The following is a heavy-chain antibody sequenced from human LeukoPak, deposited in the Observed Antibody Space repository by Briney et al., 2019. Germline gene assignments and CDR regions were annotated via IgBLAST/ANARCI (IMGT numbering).Heavy chain of an antibody. D-gene: IGHD4-17*01. Sequence: SETLSLTCTVSGCSISSYCRSWVRQPPGRGLEWIGYIYYSGSTNYKPSLKSRVTISVDTSKNQFSLKLSSVTAADTAVYYCARDYGDYSFDYWGQGTLVTVSS. CDR3: ARDYGDYSFDY. CDR1: GCSISSYC. CDR2: IYYSGST. J-gene: IGHJ4*02. V-gene: IGHV4-59*01.